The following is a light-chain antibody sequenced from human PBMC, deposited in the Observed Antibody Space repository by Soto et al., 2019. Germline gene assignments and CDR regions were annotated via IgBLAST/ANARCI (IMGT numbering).Light chain of an antibody. CDR3: QQYNSYSET. CDR1: QSFSSW. CDR2: DAP. V-gene: IGKV1-5*01. Sequence: DIQMTQSPSTLSASVGDRVTITCRASQSFSSWLAWYQQKPGKAPKLLIYDAPSLESGVPSRFSGSGSGTEFTLTISSLQPDDFATYYCQQYNSYSETFGQGTKV. J-gene: IGKJ1*01.